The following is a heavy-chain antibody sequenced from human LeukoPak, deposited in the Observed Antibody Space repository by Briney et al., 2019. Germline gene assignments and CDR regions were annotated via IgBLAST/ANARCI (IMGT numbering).Heavy chain of an antibody. Sequence: GGSLRLSCAASGFTFSSYNMNWVRQAPGKGLEWVSYISSSSSTIYYADSVKGRFTISRDNSKNTLYLQMNSLRAEDTAVYYCARFYGDDSPGYFDYWGQGTLVSVSS. D-gene: IGHD4-23*01. CDR1: GFTFSSYN. V-gene: IGHV3-48*01. CDR3: ARFYGDDSPGYFDY. CDR2: ISSSSSTI. J-gene: IGHJ4*02.